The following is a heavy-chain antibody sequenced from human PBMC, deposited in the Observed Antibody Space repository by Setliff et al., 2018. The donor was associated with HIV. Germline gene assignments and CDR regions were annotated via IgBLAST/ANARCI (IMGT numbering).Heavy chain of an antibody. Sequence: PGGSLRLSCAATGFTFSSYALHWVRQAPGKGLEWVAVMSTGGGIKICADSVKGRFTISRDNSRTTLFLQMNNLRPEDTATYYCVRAPIEGSPDYFDYWGQGALVTVSS. CDR3: VRAPIEGSPDYFDY. CDR2: MSTGGGIK. D-gene: IGHD1-26*01. J-gene: IGHJ4*02. V-gene: IGHV3-30-3*01. CDR1: GFTFSSYA.